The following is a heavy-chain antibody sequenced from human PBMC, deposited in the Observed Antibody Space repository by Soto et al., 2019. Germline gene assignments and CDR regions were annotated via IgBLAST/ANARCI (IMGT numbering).Heavy chain of an antibody. CDR3: AKGGEWELTNWCDP. D-gene: IGHD1-26*01. CDR1: GFTFDGYA. J-gene: IGHJ5*02. Sequence: EVQLVESGGGLVQPGRSLRLSCAASGFTFDGYAMHWVRQAPGQGLEWVSDISWIRGSIGYADSVKGRLTISRDNAKNSLCRQKNNLRAEDTAFYYCAKGGEWELTNWCDPLGQGTLVTVAS. CDR2: ISWIRGSI. V-gene: IGHV3-9*01.